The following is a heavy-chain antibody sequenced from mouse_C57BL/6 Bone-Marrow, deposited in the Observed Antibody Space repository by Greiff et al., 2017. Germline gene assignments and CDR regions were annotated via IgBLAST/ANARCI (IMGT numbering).Heavy chain of an antibody. CDR1: GFTFSDYG. CDR2: ISSGSSTI. Sequence: EVKVVESGGGLVKPGGSLKLSCAASGFTFSDYGMHWVRQAPEKGLEWVAYISSGSSTIYYADTVKGRFTISRDNAKNTLFLQMTSLRSEDTAMYYCARPLYYGSSYVAYWGQGTLVTVSA. D-gene: IGHD1-1*01. CDR3: ARPLYYGSSYVAY. V-gene: IGHV5-17*01. J-gene: IGHJ3*01.